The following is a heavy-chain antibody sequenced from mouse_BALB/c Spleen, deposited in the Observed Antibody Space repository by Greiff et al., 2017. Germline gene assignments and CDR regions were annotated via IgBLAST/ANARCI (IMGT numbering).Heavy chain of an antibody. CDR1: GYTFTSYN. CDR3: ASEGGFLYYAMDY. V-gene: IGHV1-12*01. J-gene: IGHJ4*01. Sequence: QVQLQQSGAELVKPGASVKMSCKASGYTFTSYNMHWVKQTPGQGLEWIGAIYPGNGDTSYNQKFKGKATLTADKSSSTAYMQLSSLTSEDSAVYYCASEGGFLYYAMDYWGQGTSVTVSS. CDR2: IYPGNGDT.